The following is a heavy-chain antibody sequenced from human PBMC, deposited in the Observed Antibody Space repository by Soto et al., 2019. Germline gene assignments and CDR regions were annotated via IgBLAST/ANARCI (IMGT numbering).Heavy chain of an antibody. Sequence: SETLSLTCTVSGGAISSGDCYWSWIRQPPGKGLEWIGYIYYSGSTYYNPSLKSRVSISVDTSKNQFSLTLSSVTAADTAVYYCASHDYAHYGMDVWGQGTTVTVS. D-gene: IGHD3-16*01. V-gene: IGHV4-30-4*02. CDR3: ASHDYAHYGMDV. CDR2: IYYSGST. CDR1: GGAISSGDCY. J-gene: IGHJ6*02.